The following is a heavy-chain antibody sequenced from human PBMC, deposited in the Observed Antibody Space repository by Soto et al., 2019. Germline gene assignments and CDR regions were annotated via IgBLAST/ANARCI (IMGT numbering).Heavy chain of an antibody. J-gene: IGHJ6*02. CDR2: IIPIFATA. CDR3: ARSVSFRYQLLKRGMDV. CDR1: GGTFSSCA. V-gene: IGHV1-69*13. Sequence: SVKVSCKASGGTFSSCAISWVRQAPGQGLEWMGGIIPIFATANYAQKFQGRVMITVDESTSTAYMELSSLRSEDTAVYYCARSVSFRYQLLKRGMDVWGQGTTVTVSS. D-gene: IGHD2-2*01.